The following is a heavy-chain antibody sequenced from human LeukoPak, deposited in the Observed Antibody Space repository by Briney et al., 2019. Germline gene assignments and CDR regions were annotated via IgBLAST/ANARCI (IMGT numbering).Heavy chain of an antibody. CDR2: IIPIFGTA. J-gene: IGHJ4*02. D-gene: IGHD3-22*01. V-gene: IGHV1-69*05. Sequence: SVKVPCKASGGTFSSYAISWVRQAPGQGLEWMGGIIPIFGTANYAQKFQGRVTITTDESTSTAYMELSSLRSEDTAVYYCARMKDYDSSGYLYWGQGTLVTVST. CDR3: ARMKDYDSSGYLY. CDR1: GGTFSSYA.